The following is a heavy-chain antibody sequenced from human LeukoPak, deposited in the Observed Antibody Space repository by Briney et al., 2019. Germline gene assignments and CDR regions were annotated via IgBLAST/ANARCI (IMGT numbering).Heavy chain of an antibody. V-gene: IGHV3-21*01. CDR3: VRDNPRCCGVVPANIDDY. CDR2: ISSSSSYI. D-gene: IGHD2-15*01. CDR1: GFTFRSSS. Sequence: PGGSLRLSCTTSGFTFRSSSFNWVRQAPGKGLEWVSSISSSSSYIYYADSVKGRFTISRDNAKNSLYLQMNSLRAEDTAVYYCVRDNPRCCGVVPANIDDYWGQGTLVTVSS. J-gene: IGHJ4*02.